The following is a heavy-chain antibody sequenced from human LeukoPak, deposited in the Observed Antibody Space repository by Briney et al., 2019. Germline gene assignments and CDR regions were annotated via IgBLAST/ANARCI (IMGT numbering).Heavy chain of an antibody. Sequence: ASVKVSCKASGYTFTSYGISWVRQAPGRGLEWMGWISAYNGNTNYAQKLQGRVTMTTDTSTSTAYMELRSLRSDDTAVYYCARDGSTYYDFWSGYYHYWGQGTLVTVSS. J-gene: IGHJ4*02. CDR3: ARDGSTYYDFWSGYYHY. CDR2: ISAYNGNT. V-gene: IGHV1-18*01. CDR1: GYTFTSYG. D-gene: IGHD3-3*01.